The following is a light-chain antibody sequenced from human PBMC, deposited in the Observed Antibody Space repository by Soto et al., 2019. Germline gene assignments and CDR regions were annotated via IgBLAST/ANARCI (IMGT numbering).Light chain of an antibody. CDR2: RAS. CDR3: QQYNNWPIT. J-gene: IGKJ5*01. Sequence: EIVMTQSPASLSVSPGETATLSCKTSQSVNTLLAWYQQRPGQAPRLLIYRASTRPTGIPARFSGSGSRTEFTLTINSLQSEDFAVYYCQQYNNWPITFGQGTRLEIK. CDR1: QSVNTL. V-gene: IGKV3-15*01.